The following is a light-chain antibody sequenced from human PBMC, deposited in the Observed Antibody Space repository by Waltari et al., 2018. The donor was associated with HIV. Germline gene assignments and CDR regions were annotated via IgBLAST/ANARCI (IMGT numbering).Light chain of an antibody. J-gene: IGKJ2*01. CDR1: QSVSNN. CDR2: GAS. CDR3: QQYNNWPPNYT. Sequence: EIVMTQSPATLSVSPGERATLSCRASQSVSNNLAWYQHKPGQAPRLLIYGASTRATGIPARFSGSGSGTEFTLSISSPQSEDFAVYYCQQYNNWPPNYTFGQGTKLEIK. V-gene: IGKV3D-15*01.